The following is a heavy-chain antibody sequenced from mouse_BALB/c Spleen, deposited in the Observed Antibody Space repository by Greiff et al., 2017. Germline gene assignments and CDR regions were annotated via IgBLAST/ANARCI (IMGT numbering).Heavy chain of an antibody. CDR1: GFNIKDYY. V-gene: IGHV14-4*02. CDR3: TVVAGNYFDY. Sequence: EVQLQQSGAELVRSGASVKLSCTASGFNIKDYYMHWVKQRPEQGLEWIGWIDPENGDTEYAPKFQGKATMTADTSSNTAYLQLSSLTSEDTAVYYCTVVAGNYFDYWGQGTTLTVSS. J-gene: IGHJ2*01. CDR2: IDPENGDT. D-gene: IGHD1-1*01.